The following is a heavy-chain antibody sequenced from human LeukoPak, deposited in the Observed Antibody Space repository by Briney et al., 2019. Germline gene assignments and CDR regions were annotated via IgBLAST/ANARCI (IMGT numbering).Heavy chain of an antibody. CDR1: GFTFSSYS. CDR2: ISSSSSYI. CDR3: ARGYCSSTSCWIDP. J-gene: IGHJ5*02. Sequence: GGSLRLSCAASGFTFSSYSMNWVRQAPGKGLEWVSPISSSSSYIYYADSVKGRFTISRDNAKNSLYLQVNSLRAEDTAVYYCARGYCSSTSCWIDPWGQGTLVTVSS. D-gene: IGHD2-2*01. V-gene: IGHV3-21*04.